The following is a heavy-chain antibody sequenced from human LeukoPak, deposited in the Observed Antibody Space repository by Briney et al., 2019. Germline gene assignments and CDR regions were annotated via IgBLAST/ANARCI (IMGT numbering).Heavy chain of an antibody. D-gene: IGHD3-9*01. CDR3: VRDWDHFDFDS. Sequence: GGSLRLSCAASGFTFSNYWMHWVRQAPGKGLVWVSRIKGDGSHTIYADSVKGRFTISRDNAKNTLYLQMKSLRAEDTAVYYCVRDWDHFDFDSWGLGTLVTVSS. J-gene: IGHJ5*01. CDR1: GFTFSNYW. CDR2: IKGDGSHT. V-gene: IGHV3-74*01.